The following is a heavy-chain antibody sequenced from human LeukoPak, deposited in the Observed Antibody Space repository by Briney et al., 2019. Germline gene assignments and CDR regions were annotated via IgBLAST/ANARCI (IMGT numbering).Heavy chain of an antibody. D-gene: IGHD2-15*01. V-gene: IGHV4-59*12. J-gene: IGHJ4*02. Sequence: ASETLSLTCTVSGGSIRSYYWSWIRQPPGKGLEWIGYIYYSGSTNYNPSLKSRVSISVDTSKNQFSLKLSSVTAADTAVYYCARVLYCSGGSCYHFDYWGQGTLVTVSS. CDR1: GGSIRSYY. CDR2: IYYSGST. CDR3: ARVLYCSGGSCYHFDY.